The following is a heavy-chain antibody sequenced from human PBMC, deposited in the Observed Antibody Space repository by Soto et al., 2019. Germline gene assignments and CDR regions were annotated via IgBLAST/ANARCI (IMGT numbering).Heavy chain of an antibody. Sequence: GGSLRLSCAASGFTVSSKYMSWVRQAPGKGLEWVSLIQSGGPTYYADSVKGRFTISRDTSENTLHLQMDSLRAEDTAVYYCARDAFLCGCGRGYCFGLDVWGQGTTVTVSS. CDR3: ARDAFLCGCGRGYCFGLDV. V-gene: IGHV3-66*01. CDR1: GFTVSSKY. D-gene: IGHD2-21*01. J-gene: IGHJ6*02. CDR2: IQSGGPT.